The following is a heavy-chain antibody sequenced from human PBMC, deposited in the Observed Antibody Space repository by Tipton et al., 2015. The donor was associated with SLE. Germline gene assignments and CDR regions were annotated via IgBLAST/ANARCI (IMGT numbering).Heavy chain of an antibody. CDR1: GGSISSSSYY. CDR3: ARISVARGGYGMDV. V-gene: IGHV4-39*07. J-gene: IGHJ6*02. CDR2: IYYSGST. D-gene: IGHD3-16*01. Sequence: LRLSCTVSGGSISSSSYYWGWIRQPPGKGLEWIGRIYYSGSTYYNPSLKSRVTISVDTSKNQFSLKLSSVIAADTAVYYCARISVARGGYGMDVWGQGTTVTVSS.